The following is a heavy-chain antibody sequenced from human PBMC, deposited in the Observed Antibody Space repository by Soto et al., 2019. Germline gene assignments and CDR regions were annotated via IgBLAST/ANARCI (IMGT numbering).Heavy chain of an antibody. CDR3: AKGSRMWTPDY. D-gene: IGHD2-21*01. Sequence: ASVKVSCKASGYTFTDYAIHWVRQAPGQRLEWMGWIAPGNGNTKYSQNFQGRVTITRDTSATTAYMELSSLRAEDTAVYYCAKGSRMWTPDYWGQGTLVTVSS. J-gene: IGHJ4*02. CDR2: IAPGNGNT. V-gene: IGHV1-3*01. CDR1: GYTFTDYA.